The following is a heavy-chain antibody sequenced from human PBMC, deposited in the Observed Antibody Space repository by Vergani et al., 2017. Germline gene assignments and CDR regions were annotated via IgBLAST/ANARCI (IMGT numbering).Heavy chain of an antibody. J-gene: IGHJ2*01. D-gene: IGHD1-1*01. CDR3: AGRKYYSDGTTHFRGRYFDV. Sequence: QMQLQESGPGLVKASETLSLTCTVSGDSIISRSYYWGWIRQPPGKGLEWIGSIYNSGNGDSSSSLKSRVTISADTSKNQFSLRLTSVTAADTAVYYCAGRKYYSDGTTHFRGRYFDVWGRGTLVTVPS. V-gene: IGHV4-39*01. CDR2: IYNSGNG. CDR1: GDSIISRSYY.